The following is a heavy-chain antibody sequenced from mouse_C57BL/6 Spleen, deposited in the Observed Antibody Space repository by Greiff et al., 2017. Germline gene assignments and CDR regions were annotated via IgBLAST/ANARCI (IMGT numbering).Heavy chain of an antibody. J-gene: IGHJ2*01. V-gene: IGHV1-55*01. D-gene: IGHD1-1*01. Sequence: QVQLQQPGAELVKPGASVKMSCKASGYTFTSYWITWVKQRPGQGLEWIGDIYPGSGSTNYNEKFKSKATLTVDTSSSTAYMQLSRLTSEDSAVXFCVRATVVAPYYFDYWGQGTTLTVSS. CDR2: IYPGSGST. CDR1: GYTFTSYW. CDR3: VRATVVAPYYFDY.